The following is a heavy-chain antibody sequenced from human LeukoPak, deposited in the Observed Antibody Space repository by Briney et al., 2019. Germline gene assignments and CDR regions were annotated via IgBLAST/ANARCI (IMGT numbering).Heavy chain of an antibody. J-gene: IGHJ3*02. V-gene: IGHV1-18*01. CDR3: AREGISGNEGAFDI. D-gene: IGHD3-3*02. CDR1: GYTFIIYG. CDR2: INPFNGNT. Sequence: ASVKVSCKASGYTFIIYGFSWVRQAPGQGLEWMGWINPFNGNTNYAQKFQDRVITTTDTSTSTAYMELRTLRSDDTAVYYCAREGISGNEGAFDIWGQGTLVTVSS.